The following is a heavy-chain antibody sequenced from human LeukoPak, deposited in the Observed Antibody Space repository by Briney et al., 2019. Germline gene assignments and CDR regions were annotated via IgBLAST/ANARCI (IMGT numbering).Heavy chain of an antibody. CDR1: GFTFSSYG. CDR3: AKDSGDDEREDYYCYYGMDV. J-gene: IGHJ6*02. Sequence: GGSLRLSCAASGFTFSSYGMHWVRQAPGKGLEWVAVISYDGSNKYYADSVKGRFTISRDNSKNTLYLQMNSLRAEDTAVYYCAKDSGDDEREDYYCYYGMDVWGQGTTVTVSS. V-gene: IGHV3-30*18. D-gene: IGHD3-10*01. CDR2: ISYDGSNK.